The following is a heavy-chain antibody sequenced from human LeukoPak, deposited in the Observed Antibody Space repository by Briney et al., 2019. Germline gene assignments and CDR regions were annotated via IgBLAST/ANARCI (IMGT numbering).Heavy chain of an antibody. Sequence: ASVKVSCKASGYTFTSYGISWVRQAPGQGLEWMGWISAYNGNTNYTQKLQGRVTMTTDTSTSTAYMELRSLRSADTAVYFRARVYITMIKDFDNWGQGTLFTAS. CDR2: ISAYNGNT. J-gene: IGHJ4*02. D-gene: IGHD3-22*01. CDR3: ARVYITMIKDFDN. V-gene: IGHV1-18*01. CDR1: GYTFTSYG.